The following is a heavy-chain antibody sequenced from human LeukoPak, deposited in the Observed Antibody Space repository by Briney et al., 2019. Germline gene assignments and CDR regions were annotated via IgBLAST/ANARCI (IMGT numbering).Heavy chain of an antibody. CDR3: ARNPKYNSWFDP. Sequence: EASVKVSCKASGYTFTSYDINWVRQATGQGLEWMGWMNPNSGNTGYAQKFQGRVTMTRNTSISTAYMELSSLRSEDTAVYYCARNPKYNSWFDPWGQGTLVTVSS. J-gene: IGHJ5*02. D-gene: IGHD1-20*01. V-gene: IGHV1-8*01. CDR2: MNPNSGNT. CDR1: GYTFTSYD.